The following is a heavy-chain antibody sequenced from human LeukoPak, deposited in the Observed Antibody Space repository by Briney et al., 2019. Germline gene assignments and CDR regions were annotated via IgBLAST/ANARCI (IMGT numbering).Heavy chain of an antibody. Sequence: GGSLRLSCAASGFTFSTYVMHWVRQAPGKGPEWVAVVAHDGRYRYYADSVKGRFTISRDNSKNTLYLQMNSLRAEDTAVYHCVRGRGVGSSGFDAFDIWGQGTMVAVSS. J-gene: IGHJ3*02. CDR2: VAHDGRYR. CDR1: GFTFSTYV. V-gene: IGHV3-30*04. D-gene: IGHD6-19*01. CDR3: VRGRGVGSSGFDAFDI.